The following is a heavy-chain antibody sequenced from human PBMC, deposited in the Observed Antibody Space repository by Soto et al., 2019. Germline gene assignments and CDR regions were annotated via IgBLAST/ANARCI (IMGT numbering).Heavy chain of an antibody. Sequence: PGGSLRLSCAASGFTFSSYGMHWVRQAPGKGLEWVAVISYDGSNKYYADSVKGRFTISRDNSKNTLYLQMNSLRAEDTAVYYCAKGKYSSSPFGYWGQGTLVTVSS. D-gene: IGHD6-6*01. V-gene: IGHV3-30*18. J-gene: IGHJ4*02. CDR3: AKGKYSSSPFGY. CDR2: ISYDGSNK. CDR1: GFTFSSYG.